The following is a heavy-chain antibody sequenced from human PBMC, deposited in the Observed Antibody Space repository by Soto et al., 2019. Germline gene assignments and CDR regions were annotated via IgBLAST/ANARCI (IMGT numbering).Heavy chain of an antibody. CDR2: IIPIFGTA. D-gene: IGHD3-16*01. Sequence: GASVKVSFKASGGTFSSYAISWVRQAPGQGLEWMGGIIPIFGTANYAQKFQGRVTITADESTSTAYMELSSLRSEDTAVYYCARDPYAHGGMDVWGQGTTVTVSS. CDR3: ARDPYAHGGMDV. CDR1: GGTFSSYA. V-gene: IGHV1-69*13. J-gene: IGHJ6*02.